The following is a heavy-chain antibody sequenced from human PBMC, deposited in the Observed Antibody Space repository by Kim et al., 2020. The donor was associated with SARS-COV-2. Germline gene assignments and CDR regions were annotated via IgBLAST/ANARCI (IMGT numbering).Heavy chain of an antibody. V-gene: IGHV4-31*03. D-gene: IGHD3-3*01. Sequence: SETLSLTCTVSGGSISSGGYYWSWIRQHPGKGLEWIGYTYYSGSTYYNPSLKSRVTISVDTSKNQFSLKLSSVTAADTALYYCARSTWEWSRQYGMDVWGQGTTVTVSS. CDR2: TYYSGST. CDR3: ARSTWEWSRQYGMDV. CDR1: GGSISSGGYY. J-gene: IGHJ6*02.